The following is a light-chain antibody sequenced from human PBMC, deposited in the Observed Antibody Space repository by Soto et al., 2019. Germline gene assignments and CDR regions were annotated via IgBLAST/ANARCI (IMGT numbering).Light chain of an antibody. CDR2: DNS. CDR1: SGSIASEH. V-gene: IGLV6-57*04. Sequence: NFLLTQSLSVSESPGKTVTISCTRSSGSIASEHVQWYQQRPGSAPTTVIYDNSQRPSGVPDRFSGSIDSSSNSASLTISGLKTEDEADYYCQSFDTSTVVFGGGTKLTVL. J-gene: IGLJ2*01. CDR3: QSFDTSTVV.